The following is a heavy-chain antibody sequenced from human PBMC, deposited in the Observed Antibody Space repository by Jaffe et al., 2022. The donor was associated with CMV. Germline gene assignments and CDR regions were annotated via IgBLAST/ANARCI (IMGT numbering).Heavy chain of an antibody. CDR3: ARDRYYDSSGYYYVRYYYYGMDV. D-gene: IGHD3-22*01. CDR1: GYTFTSYY. V-gene: IGHV1-46*01. CDR2: INPSGGST. J-gene: IGHJ6*02. Sequence: QVQLVQSGAEVKKPGASVKVSCKASGYTFTSYYMHWVRQAPGQGLEWMGIINPSGGSTSYAQKFQGRVTMTRDTSTSTVYMELSSLRSEDTAVYYCARDRYYDSSGYYYVRYYYYGMDVWGQGTTVTVSS.